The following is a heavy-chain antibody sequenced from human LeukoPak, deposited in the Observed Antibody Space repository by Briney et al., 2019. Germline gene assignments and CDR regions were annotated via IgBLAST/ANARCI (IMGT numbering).Heavy chain of an antibody. Sequence: ASAKVSCKASGGTFSSYAISWVRQAPGQGLEWMGGIIPIFGTANYAQKFQGRVTITPDKSTSTAYMELSSLRSEDTAVYYCARESDDSSGYYPLDYWGQGTLVTVSS. J-gene: IGHJ4*02. CDR1: GGTFSSYA. CDR3: ARESDDSSGYYPLDY. V-gene: IGHV1-69*06. CDR2: IIPIFGTA. D-gene: IGHD3-22*01.